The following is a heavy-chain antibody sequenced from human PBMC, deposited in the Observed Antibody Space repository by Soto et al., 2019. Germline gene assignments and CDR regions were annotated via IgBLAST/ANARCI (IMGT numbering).Heavy chain of an antibody. CDR3: ARGSKGSSWYAYWFDP. Sequence: QVPLVQSGAEVKKPGASVKVSCKASGYTFTSYDINWVRQATGQGLEGMGWMNPNSGNTGYAQKFQGRVTMTRNTSISTAYIELSSLRSEDTAVYYCARGSKGSSWYAYWFDPWGQGTLVTVSS. J-gene: IGHJ5*02. D-gene: IGHD6-13*01. CDR2: MNPNSGNT. CDR1: GYTFTSYD. V-gene: IGHV1-8*01.